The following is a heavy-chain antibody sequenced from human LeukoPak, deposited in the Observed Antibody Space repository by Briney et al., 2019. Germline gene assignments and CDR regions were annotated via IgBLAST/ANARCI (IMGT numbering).Heavy chain of an antibody. D-gene: IGHD4/OR15-4a*01. CDR3: AREGLWSGAMDV. V-gene: IGHV3-21*01. CDR2: ISSRNTYI. CDR1: GFTFSNSA. Sequence: GGSLRLSCVASGFTFSNSATHWVRQAPGKGLEWVSSISSRNTYINYAEAVRGRFTISRDNGQNSVFLQMNSLRVDDTAQYFCAREGLWSGAMDVWGQGATVTVSS. J-gene: IGHJ6*02.